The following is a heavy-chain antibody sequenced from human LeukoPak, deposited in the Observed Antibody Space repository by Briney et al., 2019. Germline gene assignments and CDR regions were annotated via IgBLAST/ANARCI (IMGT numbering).Heavy chain of an antibody. D-gene: IGHD1-26*01. CDR3: ARETAYSFDY. CDR2: ISSSSSTV. CDR1: GFTFSGYS. V-gene: IGHV3-48*02. J-gene: IGHJ4*02. Sequence: GGSLRLSCVLSGFTFSGYSMIWVRQAPGKGLEWISHISSSSSTVYYADSVKGRFTISRDNAKNSLYLQMNSLRDEDTAVYYCARETAYSFDYWGQGTLVTVSS.